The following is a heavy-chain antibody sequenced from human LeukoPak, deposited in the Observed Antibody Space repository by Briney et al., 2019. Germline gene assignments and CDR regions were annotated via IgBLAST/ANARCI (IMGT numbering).Heavy chain of an antibody. CDR2: IYSGGST. V-gene: IGHV3-53*01. CDR1: GFTVSSNY. J-gene: IGHJ1*01. Sequence: PGGSLRLSCAASGFTVSSNYMSWVRQAPGKGLEWVSVIYSGGSTYYADSVKGRFTISRDNSKNTLYLQMNSLRAEDTAVYYCARDSQSQYFQHWGQGTLVTVSS. CDR3: ARDSQSQYFQH.